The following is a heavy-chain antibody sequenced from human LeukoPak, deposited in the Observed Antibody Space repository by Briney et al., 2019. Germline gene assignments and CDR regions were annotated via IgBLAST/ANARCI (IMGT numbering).Heavy chain of an antibody. CDR1: GFTFSSYA. CDR2: ISYDGSNK. Sequence: GGSLRLSCAASGFTFSSYAMHWVRQAPGKGLEWVAVISYDGSNKYYADSVKGRFTISRDNSKNTLYLQMNSLRAGDTAVYYCAREESSSFDWGQGTLVTVSS. V-gene: IGHV3-30-3*01. CDR3: AREESSSFD. J-gene: IGHJ4*02. D-gene: IGHD6-13*01.